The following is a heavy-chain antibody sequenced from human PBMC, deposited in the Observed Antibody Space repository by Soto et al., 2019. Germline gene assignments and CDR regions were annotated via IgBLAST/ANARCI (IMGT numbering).Heavy chain of an antibody. CDR1: VFSFSSYN. CDR2: ITDSSDTV. J-gene: IGHJ4*02. Sequence: GGYLRISCVSSVFSFSSYNMTLVRQAPGKGLEWVSYITDSSDTVHYADSVRGRFTISRDNAESSLYLQMNSLRDEDTAVHFCARDVAHRYYLDYWGRGTLVTVSS. V-gene: IGHV3-48*02. CDR3: ARDVAHRYYLDY.